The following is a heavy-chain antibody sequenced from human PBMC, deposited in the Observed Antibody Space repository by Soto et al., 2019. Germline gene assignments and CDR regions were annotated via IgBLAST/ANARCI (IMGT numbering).Heavy chain of an antibody. CDR2: ISSSGSTI. Sequence: PGGSLRLACAASGFTFSSYEMNWVRQGPGKGLEWVSYISSSGSTIYYADSVKGRFTISRDNAKNSLYLQMNSLRAEDTAFYYCARDRGYSGYDPTPSGQATLVTVSS. CDR1: GFTFSSYE. D-gene: IGHD5-12*01. J-gene: IGHJ5*02. V-gene: IGHV3-48*03. CDR3: ARDRGYSGYDPTP.